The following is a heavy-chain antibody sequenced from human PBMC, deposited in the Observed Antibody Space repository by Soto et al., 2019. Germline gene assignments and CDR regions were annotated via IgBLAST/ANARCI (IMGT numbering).Heavy chain of an antibody. CDR1: GGSISSYY. J-gene: IGHJ6*04. D-gene: IGHD3-3*01. Sequence: PSDTLSLTCTVSGGSISSYYWSWIRQPPGKGLEWIGYIYYSGSTNYNLSLKSRVTISVDTSKNQFSLKLSSVTAADTAVYYCARDQAGSKIFGMDVWGKGTTVTVSS. CDR3: ARDQAGSKIFGMDV. V-gene: IGHV4-59*01. CDR2: IYYSGST.